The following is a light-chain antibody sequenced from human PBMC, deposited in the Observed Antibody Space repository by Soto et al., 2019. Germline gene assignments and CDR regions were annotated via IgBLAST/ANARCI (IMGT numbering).Light chain of an antibody. CDR2: DSS. Sequence: EIVLTQSPATLSLSPGEIATLSCRASQSVSSYLAWYQEKPGQAPRLLIYDSSNSAAGIPARFSGSGSGTDFPLTSRSLEPEYFAVYSCQQRSNWPRTFGQGTKVEIK. V-gene: IGKV3-11*01. CDR3: QQRSNWPRT. CDR1: QSVSSY. J-gene: IGKJ1*01.